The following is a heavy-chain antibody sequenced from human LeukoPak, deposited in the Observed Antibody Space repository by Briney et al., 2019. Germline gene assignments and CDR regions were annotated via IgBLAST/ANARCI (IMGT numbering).Heavy chain of an antibody. CDR1: GFTFSSYA. D-gene: IGHD6-13*01. J-gene: IGHJ4*02. CDR2: ITGSGGGT. CDR3: AKTTGFTAAAVDF. V-gene: IGHV3-23*01. Sequence: GGSLRLSCAASGFTFSSYAMTWVRQAPGKGLEWVSGITGSGGGTFYADSVMGRFTVSRDNSKNTLFLQMNSLRAEDTAVYYCAKTTGFTAAAVDFWGQGTLVTVSS.